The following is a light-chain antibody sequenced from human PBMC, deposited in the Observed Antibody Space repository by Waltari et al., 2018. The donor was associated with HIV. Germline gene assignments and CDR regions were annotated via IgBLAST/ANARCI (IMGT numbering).Light chain of an antibody. V-gene: IGLV4-69*01. CDR2: LNSDGSH. CDR1: SAHSIYA. Sequence: QLVLTQSPSASASLGASVKLTCTLSSAHSIYAIAWHQQQPEQGHRYLMKLNSDGSHRKGDVIPDRFSVSASVAERYLTISNVQSEDGGTYYCQPWGAGIVVFGGGTRLSVL. CDR3: QPWGAGIVV. J-gene: IGLJ2*01.